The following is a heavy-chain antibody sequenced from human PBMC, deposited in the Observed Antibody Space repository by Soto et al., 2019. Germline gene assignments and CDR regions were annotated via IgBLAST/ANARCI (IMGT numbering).Heavy chain of an antibody. J-gene: IGHJ5*02. CDR3: ARDLGYCRSGTCYREWFDP. V-gene: IGHV1-18*01. Sequence: QVQLVQSGAEVKKPGASVKVSCKASGYTFTTHGISWVRQVPGQGLEWMGWVRGDNGHTNYAQSPQGRVTMTTDTSTNAAYMELRGVRSDDTAVYYCARDLGYCRSGTCYREWFDPWGQGTLVTVSS. D-gene: IGHD2-15*01. CDR1: GYTFTTHG. CDR2: VRGDNGHT.